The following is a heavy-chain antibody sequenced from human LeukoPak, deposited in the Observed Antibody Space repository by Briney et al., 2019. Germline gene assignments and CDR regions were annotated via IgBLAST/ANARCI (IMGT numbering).Heavy chain of an antibody. D-gene: IGHD2/OR15-2a*01. CDR2: ISSSSSYI. V-gene: IGHV3-21*01. Sequence: GGSLRLSCAASGFTFSSYSMNWVRRAPGKGLEWVSSISSSSSYIYYADSVKGRFTISRDNAKNSLYLQMNSLRAEDTAVYYCARDNDYFDAFDIWGQGTMVTVSS. CDR3: ARDNDYFDAFDI. J-gene: IGHJ3*02. CDR1: GFTFSSYS.